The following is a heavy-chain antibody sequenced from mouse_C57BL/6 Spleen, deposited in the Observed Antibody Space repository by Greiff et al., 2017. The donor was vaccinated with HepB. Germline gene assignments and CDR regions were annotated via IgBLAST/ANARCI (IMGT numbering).Heavy chain of an antibody. V-gene: IGHV1-81*01. Sequence: QVQLKESGAELARPGASVKLSCKASGYTFTSYGISWVKQRTGQGLEWIGEIYPRSGNTYYNEKFKGKATLTADKSSSTAYMELRSLTSEDSAVYFCARSEGIYYYGSSYDYWGQGTTLTVSS. D-gene: IGHD1-1*01. CDR3: ARSEGIYYYGSSYDY. J-gene: IGHJ2*01. CDR1: GYTFTSYG. CDR2: IYPRSGNT.